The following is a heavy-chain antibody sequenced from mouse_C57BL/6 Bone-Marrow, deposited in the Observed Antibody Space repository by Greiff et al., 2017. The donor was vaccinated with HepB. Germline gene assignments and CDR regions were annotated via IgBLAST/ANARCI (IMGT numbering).Heavy chain of an antibody. Sequence: QVHVKQPGAELVRPGSSVKLSCKASGYTFTSYWMDWVKQRPGQGLEWIGNIYPSDSETHYNQKFKDKATLTVDKSSSTAYMQLSSLTSEDSAVYYCARSYYSNYAWFAYWGQGTLVTVSA. CDR2: IYPSDSET. V-gene: IGHV1-61*01. CDR1: GYTFTSYW. D-gene: IGHD2-5*01. CDR3: ARSYYSNYAWFAY. J-gene: IGHJ3*01.